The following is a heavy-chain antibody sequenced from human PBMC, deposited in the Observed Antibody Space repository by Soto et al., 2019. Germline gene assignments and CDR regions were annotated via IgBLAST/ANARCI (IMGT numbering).Heavy chain of an antibody. J-gene: IGHJ4*02. Sequence: ASVKVSCRASGYTFTNYYMHCVRQAPGQGLEWMGVIHYSGATPTYAQKFQGRVTMARDTSTSTVYVELSSLTSEDTAVYYCARGGTDLATIGGFDYWGQGTLVTVSS. V-gene: IGHV1-46*01. CDR2: IHYSGATP. D-gene: IGHD3-16*01. CDR3: ARGGTDLATIGGFDY. CDR1: GYTFTNYY.